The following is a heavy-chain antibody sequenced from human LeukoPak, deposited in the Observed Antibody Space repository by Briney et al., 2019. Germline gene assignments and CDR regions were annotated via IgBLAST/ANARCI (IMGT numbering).Heavy chain of an antibody. Sequence: ASVNVSCKASGYTFIDYYIHWVRQAPGQGLEWMGWIDPNSGGPHYTQKFQGRVTMTRDTSISTAYMELSGLTSDDTAVYYCARRLSTWSEGWFDPWGQGTPVTVSS. CDR1: GYTFIDYY. D-gene: IGHD6-13*01. V-gene: IGHV1-2*02. J-gene: IGHJ5*02. CDR3: ARRLSTWSEGWFDP. CDR2: IDPNSGGP.